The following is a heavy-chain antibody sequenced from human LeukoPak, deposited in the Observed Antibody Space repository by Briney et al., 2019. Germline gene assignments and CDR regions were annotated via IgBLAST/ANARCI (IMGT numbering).Heavy chain of an antibody. D-gene: IGHD6-19*01. V-gene: IGHV4-34*01. Sequence: SETLSLTCAVYGGSFSGYYWSWIRQPPGQGLEWIGEINHSGSTNYNPSLKSRVTISVDTSKNQFSLKLSSVTAADTAGYYCARHVKAVAGINWYFDLWGRGPLVTASS. CDR2: INHSGST. CDR1: GGSFSGYY. CDR3: ARHVKAVAGINWYFDL. J-gene: IGHJ2*01.